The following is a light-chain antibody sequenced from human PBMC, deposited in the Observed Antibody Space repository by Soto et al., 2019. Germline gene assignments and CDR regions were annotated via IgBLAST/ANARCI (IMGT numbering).Light chain of an antibody. CDR3: QQYNNWPPLT. J-gene: IGKJ4*01. CDR2: GAS. V-gene: IGKV3-15*01. CDR1: QSVINY. Sequence: EIVLTQSPATLSLSPGERATLSCRASQSVINYLAWYQQKPGQAPRLLIYGASTRATGIPARFSGSGSGTEFTLTISSLQSEDFAVYSCQQYNNWPPLTFGGGTKVEIK.